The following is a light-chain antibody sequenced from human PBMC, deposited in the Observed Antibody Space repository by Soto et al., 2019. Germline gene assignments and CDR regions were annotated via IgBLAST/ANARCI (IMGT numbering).Light chain of an antibody. J-gene: IGKJ2*01. CDR2: DAS. CDR1: QSVSSSY. CDR3: HQYGSSAYT. Sequence: EIVLTQSPATLSLSPGERATLSCGASQSVSSSYVAWYQQKPGLAPRLLIYDASSGATGIPDRFSGSGSGTDFTLSISRLESEDFAVYYCHQYGSSAYTFGQGTKLELK. V-gene: IGKV3D-20*01.